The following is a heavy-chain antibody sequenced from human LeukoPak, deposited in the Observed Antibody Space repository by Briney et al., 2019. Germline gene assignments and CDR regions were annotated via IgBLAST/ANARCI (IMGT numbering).Heavy chain of an antibody. J-gene: IGHJ6*02. CDR1: GGSISSSSYY. CDR2: TYTDGNT. CDR3: ARDLAAAGLGTGMDV. Sequence: PSETLSLTCTVSGGSISSSSYYWGWIRQAPGKGLEWVSITYTDGNTYYVDSVKGRFTISRDNSKNTLNLQMNSLTAEDTAVYYCARDLAAAGLGTGMDVWGQGTTVTVSS. D-gene: IGHD6-13*01. V-gene: IGHV3-53*01.